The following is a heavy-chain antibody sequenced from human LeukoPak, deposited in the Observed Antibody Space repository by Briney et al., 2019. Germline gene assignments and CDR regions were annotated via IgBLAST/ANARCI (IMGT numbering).Heavy chain of an antibody. V-gene: IGHV3-23*01. J-gene: IGHJ4*02. CDR1: GFTFSSYA. CDR3: AKEYYGNYVAVDY. Sequence: GDSLKISCAASGFTFSSYAMIWVRQAPGKGLDWVSSISDNGDDTYYADSVKGRFTISRDNSDNTLYLQMNSLRADDAAVYYCAKEYYGNYVAVDYWGQGTLVTVSS. CDR2: ISDNGDDT. D-gene: IGHD4-11*01.